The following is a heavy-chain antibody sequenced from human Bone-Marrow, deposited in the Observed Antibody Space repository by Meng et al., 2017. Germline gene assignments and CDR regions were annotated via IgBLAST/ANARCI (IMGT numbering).Heavy chain of an antibody. V-gene: IGHV3-21*04. CDR2: ISSSSSYI. CDR3: AKDDKVRGVIISPLDY. Sequence: GGSLRLSCAASGFTFSSYSMNWVRQAPGKGLEWVSSISSSSSYIYYADSVKGRFTISRDNAKNSLYLQMNSLRAEDTAVYYCAKDDKVRGVIISPLDYWGQGTLVTVSS. CDR1: GFTFSSYS. D-gene: IGHD3-10*01. J-gene: IGHJ4*02.